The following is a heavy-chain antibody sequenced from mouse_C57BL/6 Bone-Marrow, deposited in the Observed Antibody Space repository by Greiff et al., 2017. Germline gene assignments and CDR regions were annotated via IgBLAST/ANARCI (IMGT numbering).Heavy chain of an antibody. J-gene: IGHJ2*01. Sequence: QVQLQQPGAELVKPGASVKMSCKASGYTFTSYWITWVKQRPGQVLEWIGRIYPGDGDTNYNGKFKGKATLTADKSSSTAYMQLSSLTSEDSAVYFCATNTLYGSDYWGQGTTLTVSS. CDR3: ATNTLYGSDY. CDR2: IYPGDGDT. V-gene: IGHV1-55*01. CDR1: GYTFTSYW. D-gene: IGHD1-1*01.